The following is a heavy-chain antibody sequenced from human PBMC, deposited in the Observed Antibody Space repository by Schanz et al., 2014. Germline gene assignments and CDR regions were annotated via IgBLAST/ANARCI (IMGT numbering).Heavy chain of an antibody. Sequence: VQLVESGGGVVQPGRSLRLSCAASGFTFNNYDMNWVRLVPGKGLECVSGISGGGGSAYYADSVKGRFTISRDNSKNTLSLLVNSLRGEDTATYYCAKAFRTTKYYGMDVWGQGTTVTVS. J-gene: IGHJ6*02. CDR2: ISGGGGSA. D-gene: IGHD1-1*01. CDR3: AKAFRTTKYYGMDV. CDR1: GFTFNNYD. V-gene: IGHV3-23*04.